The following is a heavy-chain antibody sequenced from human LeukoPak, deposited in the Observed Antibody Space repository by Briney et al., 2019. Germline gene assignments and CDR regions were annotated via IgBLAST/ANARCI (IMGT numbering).Heavy chain of an antibody. CDR3: ATRPYDYDILTGYYSFDY. V-gene: IGHV1-69*05. Sequence: SVKISCKASGGTFSSYAISWVRQAPGQGLEWMGGIIPIFGTANYAQKFQGRVTITTDESTSTAYMELSSLRSEDTAVYYFATRPYDYDILTGYYSFDYWGQGTLVTVSS. J-gene: IGHJ4*02. D-gene: IGHD3-9*01. CDR2: IIPIFGTA. CDR1: GGTFSSYA.